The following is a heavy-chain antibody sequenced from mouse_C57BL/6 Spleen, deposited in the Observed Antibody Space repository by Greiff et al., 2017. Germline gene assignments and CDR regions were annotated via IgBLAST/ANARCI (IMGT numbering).Heavy chain of an antibody. CDR3: ASNYGKGWYFDV. D-gene: IGHD2-1*01. Sequence: QVQLQQSGAELAKPGASVKLSCKASGYTFTRSWMHWVKQRPGQGLEWIGYINPSSGYTKYNQKFKDKATLTADKSSSTAYMQLSSLTYADSAVYYCASNYGKGWYFDVWGTGTTVTVSS. CDR2: INPSSGYT. CDR1: GYTFTRSW. V-gene: IGHV1-7*01. J-gene: IGHJ1*03.